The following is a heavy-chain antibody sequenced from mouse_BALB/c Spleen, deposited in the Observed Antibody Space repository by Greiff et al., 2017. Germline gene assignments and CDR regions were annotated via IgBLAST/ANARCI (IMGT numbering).Heavy chain of an antibody. CDR1: GFSLTDYG. V-gene: IGHV2-6-5*01. CDR3: AKHVRYYYGSSSGWYFDV. Sequence: VKLVESGPGLVAPSQSLSITCTVSGFSLTDYGVSWIRQPPGKGLEWLGVIWGGGSTYYNSALKSRLSISKDNSKSQVFLKMNSLQTDDTAMYYCAKHVRYYYGSSSGWYFDVWGAGTTVTVSS. J-gene: IGHJ1*01. CDR2: IWGGGST. D-gene: IGHD1-1*01.